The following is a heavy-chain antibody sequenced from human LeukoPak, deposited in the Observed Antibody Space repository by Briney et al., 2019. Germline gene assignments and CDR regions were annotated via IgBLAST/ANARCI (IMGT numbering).Heavy chain of an antibody. Sequence: ASVKVSCKASGYTFTSYGISWVRQAPGQGLEWMGWISAYNGNTNYAQKLQGRVTMTTDTSTSTAYMELRSLRSDDTAVYYCARDPNIAGATPAFDYWGQGTLVTVSS. CDR3: ARDPNIAGATPAFDY. CDR2: ISAYNGNT. J-gene: IGHJ4*02. CDR1: GYTFTSYG. V-gene: IGHV1-18*01. D-gene: IGHD1-26*01.